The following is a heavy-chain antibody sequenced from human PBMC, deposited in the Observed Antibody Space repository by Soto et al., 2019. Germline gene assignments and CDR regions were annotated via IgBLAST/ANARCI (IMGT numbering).Heavy chain of an antibody. V-gene: IGHV2-5*01. J-gene: IGHJ3*01. D-gene: IGHD3-3*01. CDR1: GFSLSTSGVG. CDR2: IYWNDDK. Sequence: QITLKESGPPLVKPTQTLTLTCTFSGFSLSTSGVGVGWIRQPPGKALEWLALIYWNDDKHYSPSLKSRLTIPKETSKNQVVLKNTDMDPCDTAPYYCAHKSFANDAFDVLGQGTMVTVSS. CDR3: AHKSFANDAFDV.